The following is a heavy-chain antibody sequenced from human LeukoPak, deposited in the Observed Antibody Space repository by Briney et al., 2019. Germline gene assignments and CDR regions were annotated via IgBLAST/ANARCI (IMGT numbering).Heavy chain of an antibody. Sequence: PGGSLRLSCAASGFTFSSYWMSWVRQAPGKGLEWVANIKQDGSEKYYVDSVKGRFTISRDNAKNSLYLQMNSLRAEDTAVYYCAREEAYYDFWSGTLPDYYYYYYMGVWGKGTTVTVSS. CDR1: GFTFSSYW. V-gene: IGHV3-7*01. CDR3: AREEAYYDFWSGTLPDYYYYYYMGV. CDR2: IKQDGSEK. D-gene: IGHD3-3*01. J-gene: IGHJ6*03.